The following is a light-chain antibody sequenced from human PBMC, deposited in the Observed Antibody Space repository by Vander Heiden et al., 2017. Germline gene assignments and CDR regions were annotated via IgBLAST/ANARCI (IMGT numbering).Light chain of an antibody. J-gene: IGKJ2*01. Sequence: DIAMTQSPDPLAVSLGERATIHCKSSQTVLYSSNNKNYLAWYQQKPGKPPKLLIYWASTRESGVPDRFSGSGSGTDFTLTISSLQAEDVAVYYCQQYYSAPPYTFGQGTKLEIK. CDR3: QQYYSAPPYT. CDR1: QTVLYSSNNKNY. V-gene: IGKV4-1*01. CDR2: WAS.